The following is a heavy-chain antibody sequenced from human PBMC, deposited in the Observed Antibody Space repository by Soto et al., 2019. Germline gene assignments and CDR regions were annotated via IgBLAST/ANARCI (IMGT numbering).Heavy chain of an antibody. D-gene: IGHD3-22*01. V-gene: IGHV1-69*13. Sequence: ASVKVSCKASGGTFSSYAISWVRQAPGQGLEWMGGIIPIFGTANYAQKFQGRVTITADESTSTAYMELSSLRSEDTAVYYCARFPEDSSSGYQDEAFDIWGQGTMVT. CDR1: GGTFSSYA. CDR3: ARFPEDSSSGYQDEAFDI. J-gene: IGHJ3*02. CDR2: IIPIFGTA.